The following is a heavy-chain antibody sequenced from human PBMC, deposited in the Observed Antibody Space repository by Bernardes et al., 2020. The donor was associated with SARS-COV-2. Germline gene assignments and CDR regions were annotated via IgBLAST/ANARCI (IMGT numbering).Heavy chain of an antibody. V-gene: IGHV3-72*01. Sequence: GGSLRLSCAASGFTFSDHYMDWVRQAPGKGLEWVGRRRGKGDSYTTEYAASVKGRFTISRDDSKNSVYLQMNSLKIEDTAVYCCARGQWRPDYYYGLGVWGQGTKVTVS. J-gene: IGHJ6*02. CDR1: GFTFSDHY. CDR2: RRGKGDSYTT. D-gene: IGHD6-19*01. CDR3: ARGQWRPDYYYGLGV.